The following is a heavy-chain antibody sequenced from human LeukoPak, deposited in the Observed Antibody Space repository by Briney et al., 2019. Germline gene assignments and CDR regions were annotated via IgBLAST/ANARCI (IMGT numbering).Heavy chain of an antibody. CDR3: AKGLGGTYKKDAFDI. Sequence: GRSLRLSCAASGCTFDDYAMHWVRQAPGKGLEWVSGMSWNSGSIGYADSVKGRFAISRDNAKNSLYLQMNSLRAEDTALYYCAKGLGGTYKKDAFDIWGQGTMVTVSS. J-gene: IGHJ3*02. D-gene: IGHD1-26*01. CDR1: GCTFDDYA. CDR2: MSWNSGSI. V-gene: IGHV3-9*01.